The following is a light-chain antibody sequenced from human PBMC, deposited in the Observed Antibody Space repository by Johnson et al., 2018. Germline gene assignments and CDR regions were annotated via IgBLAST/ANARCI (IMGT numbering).Light chain of an antibody. V-gene: IGLV1-51*02. Sequence: QSVLTQPPSVSAAPGQKVTISCSGSSSNIGNNYVSWYQQLPGTAPKLLIYENNKRPSGIPDRFSGSKSGTSATLGITGLQTGDEADYYCETWDRSLSAGNVFETGTKVTVL. CDR1: SSNIGNNY. CDR3: ETWDRSLSAGNV. CDR2: ENN. J-gene: IGLJ1*01.